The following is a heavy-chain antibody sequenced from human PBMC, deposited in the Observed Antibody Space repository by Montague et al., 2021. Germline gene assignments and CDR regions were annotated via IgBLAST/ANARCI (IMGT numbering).Heavy chain of an antibody. Sequence: SLRLSFAASGIPFDYYWMSWVRQAPGKGLEWVANINEDGSEKNYVDSVRGRFSISRDNTKNSLYLQMNSLRVEDTAVYYCARDRAAAGSWGHGTLVIVSS. CDR1: GIPFDYYW. CDR3: ARDRAAAGS. CDR2: INEDGSEK. D-gene: IGHD6-13*01. J-gene: IGHJ5*01. V-gene: IGHV3-7*01.